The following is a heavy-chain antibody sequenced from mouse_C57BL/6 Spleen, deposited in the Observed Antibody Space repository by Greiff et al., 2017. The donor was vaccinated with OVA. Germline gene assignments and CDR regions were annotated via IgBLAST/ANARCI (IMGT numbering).Heavy chain of an antibody. V-gene: IGHV7-3*01. CDR3: ASSLRYAMDY. CDR2: IRNKANGYTT. J-gene: IGHJ4*01. CDR1: GFTFTDYY. D-gene: IGHD1-1*01. Sequence: EVMLVESGGGLVQPGGSLSLSCAASGFTFTDYYMSWVRQPPGKALEWLGFIRNKANGYTTEYSASVKGRFTISRDNYQSILYLQMNALRAEDSATYYCASSLRYAMDYWGQGTSVTVSS.